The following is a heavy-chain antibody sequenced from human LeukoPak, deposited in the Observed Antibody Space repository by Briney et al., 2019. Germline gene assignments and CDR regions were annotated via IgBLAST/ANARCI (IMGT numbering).Heavy chain of an antibody. J-gene: IGHJ5*02. D-gene: IGHD4-17*01. CDR3: ARLTFDNDYGDYTPRDHWKYNWFDP. CDR1: GGSFSGYY. Sequence: PSETLSLTCAVYGGSFSGYYWSWIRQPPGKGLEWIGEINHSGSTNYNPSLTSRVTISVDTSKNQFSLKLSSVTAADTAVYYCARLTFDNDYGDYTPRDHWKYNWFDPWGQGTLVTVSS. CDR2: INHSGST. V-gene: IGHV4-34*01.